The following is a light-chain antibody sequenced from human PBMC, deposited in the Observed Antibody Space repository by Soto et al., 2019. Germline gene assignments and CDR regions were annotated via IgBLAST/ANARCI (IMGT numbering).Light chain of an antibody. CDR3: KHARPCPMT. J-gene: IGKJ5*01. Sequence: GGMATNYCRSSQSLLHSNGYNYLDWYLQKPGQSPQLLIYLGSNRASGVPDRFIGSRPSTDFTLKISCGDAEDVGVYIYKHARPCPMTFAQGTRLEIK. CDR1: QSLLHSNGYNY. V-gene: IGKV2-28*01. CDR2: LGS.